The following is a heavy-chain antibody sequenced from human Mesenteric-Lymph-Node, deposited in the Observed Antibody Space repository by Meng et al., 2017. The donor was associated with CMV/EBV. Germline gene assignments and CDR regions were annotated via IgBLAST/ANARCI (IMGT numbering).Heavy chain of an antibody. CDR1: EFTFGDYG. CDR3: ATFFIYLGDAFDI. V-gene: IGHV3-49*04. J-gene: IGHJ3*02. Sequence: GGSLRLSCTGSEFTFGDYGMGWVRQAPGKGLECITFIRSKTYGGTTEYAASVKGRFTISRDDSKNIAYLQMNGLKTEDTAVYFCATFFIYLGDAFDIWGQGTMVTVSS. D-gene: IGHD2/OR15-2a*01. CDR2: IRSKTYGGTT.